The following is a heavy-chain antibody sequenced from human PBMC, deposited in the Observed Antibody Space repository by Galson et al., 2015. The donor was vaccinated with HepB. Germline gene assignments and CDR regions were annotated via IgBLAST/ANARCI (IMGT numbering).Heavy chain of an antibody. Sequence: SVKVSCKVSGYTLTELSMHWVRQAPGRGLEWMGGFDPEDGETIYAQKFQGRVTMTEDTSTDTAYMELSSLRSEDTAVYYCATFRGRGSSWTLGPVDYWGQGTLVTVSS. D-gene: IGHD6-13*01. J-gene: IGHJ4*02. CDR1: GYTLTELS. CDR2: FDPEDGET. V-gene: IGHV1-24*01. CDR3: ATFRGRGSSWTLGPVDY.